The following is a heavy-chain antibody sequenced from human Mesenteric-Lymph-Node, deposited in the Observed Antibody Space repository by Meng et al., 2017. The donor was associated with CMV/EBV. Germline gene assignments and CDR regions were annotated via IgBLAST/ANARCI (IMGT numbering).Heavy chain of an antibody. J-gene: IGHJ4*02. CDR2: INSDGSST. D-gene: IGHD2-21*01. CDR1: GFTFSSYW. Sequence: GGSLRLSCAASGFTFSSYWMHWVRQAPGKGLVWVSRINSDGSSTSYADSVKGRFTISRDNAKNTLYLQMNSLRAEDTAVYYCAKFPEVVIASYFDYWGQGTLVTVSS. V-gene: IGHV3-74*01. CDR3: AKFPEVVIASYFDY.